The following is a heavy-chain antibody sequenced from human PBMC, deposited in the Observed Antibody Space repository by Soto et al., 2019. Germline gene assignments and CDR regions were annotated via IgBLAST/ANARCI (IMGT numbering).Heavy chain of an antibody. V-gene: IGHV3-53*01. Sequence: HPGGSLRLSCAASGFTVSSNYMSWVRQAPGKGLEWVSVIYSGGSTYYADSVKGRFTISRDNSKNTLYLQMNSLRAEDTAVYYCASTLDGYQGYYYYYYGMDVWGQGTTVTVSS. J-gene: IGHJ6*02. CDR2: IYSGGST. CDR3: ASTLDGYQGYYYYYYGMDV. D-gene: IGHD3-22*01. CDR1: GFTVSSNY.